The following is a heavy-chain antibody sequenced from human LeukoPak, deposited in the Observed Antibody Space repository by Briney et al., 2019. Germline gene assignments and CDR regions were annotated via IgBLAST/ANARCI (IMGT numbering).Heavy chain of an antibody. CDR2: ISYDGSNK. V-gene: IGHV3-30*18. J-gene: IGHJ6*02. D-gene: IGHD3-10*01. CDR3: AKDRFGGMDV. CDR1: GFTFSSYG. Sequence: GGSLGLSCAASGFTFSSYGMHWVRQAPGKGLEWVAVISYDGSNKYYADSVKGRFTISRDNSKNTLYLQMNSLRAEDTAVYYCAKDRFGGMDVWGQGTTVTVSS.